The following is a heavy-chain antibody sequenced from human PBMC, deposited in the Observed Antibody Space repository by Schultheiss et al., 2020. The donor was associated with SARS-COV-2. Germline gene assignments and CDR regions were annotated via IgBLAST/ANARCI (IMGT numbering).Heavy chain of an antibody. D-gene: IGHD2-2*01. J-gene: IGHJ6*03. CDR2: INHSGST. CDR3: ARGYCSSTSCYHDYYYYYMDV. Sequence: SETLSLTCTVSGYSISSGYYWGWIRQPPGKGLEWIGEINHSGSTNYNPSLKSRVTMSVDTSKNQFSLKLSSVTAADTAVYYCARGYCSSTSCYHDYYYYYMDVWGKGTTVTVSS. CDR1: GYSISSGYY. V-gene: IGHV4-38-2*02.